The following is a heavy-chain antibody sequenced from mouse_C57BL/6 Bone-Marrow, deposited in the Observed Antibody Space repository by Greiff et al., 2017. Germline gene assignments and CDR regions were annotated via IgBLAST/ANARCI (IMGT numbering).Heavy chain of an antibody. D-gene: IGHD2-4*01. J-gene: IGHJ4*01. V-gene: IGHV1-19*01. CDR3: AGGLRQGYAMDY. Sequence: VQLQQSGPVLVKPGASVKMSCKASGYTFTDYYMNWVKQSHGKSLEWIGVINPYNGGTSYNQKFKGKATLTVDKSSSTAYMELNSLTSEDSAVYYCAGGLRQGYAMDYWGQGTSVTVSS. CDR2: INPYNGGT. CDR1: GYTFTDYY.